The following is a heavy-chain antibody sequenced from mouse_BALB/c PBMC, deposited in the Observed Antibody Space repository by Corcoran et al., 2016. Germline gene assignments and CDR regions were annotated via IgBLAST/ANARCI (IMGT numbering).Heavy chain of an antibody. J-gene: IGHJ2*01. Sequence: DVQLQESGPGLGKPSQSLSLTCSVTGYSITSGYYWNWIRQFPGNKLEWMGYISYDGSNNYNPSLKNRISITRDTSKNQFFLKLNSVTTEDTATYYCARRFDYWGQGTTLTVSS. CDR1: GYSITSGYY. CDR3: ARRFDY. V-gene: IGHV3-6*02. CDR2: ISYDGSN.